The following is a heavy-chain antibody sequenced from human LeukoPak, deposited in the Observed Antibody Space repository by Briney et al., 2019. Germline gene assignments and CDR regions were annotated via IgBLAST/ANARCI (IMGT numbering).Heavy chain of an antibody. Sequence: PSETLSLTCTVSGGSISSYYWSWIRQPPGKGLEWIGYIYYSGSTNYNPSLKSRVTMSVDTSKNQFSLKLSSVTAADTAVYYCARDRGNCSGGSCYPDSWGQGTLVTVSS. J-gene: IGHJ4*02. CDR2: IYYSGST. CDR1: GGSISSYY. V-gene: IGHV4-59*01. CDR3: ARDRGNCSGGSCYPDS. D-gene: IGHD2-15*01.